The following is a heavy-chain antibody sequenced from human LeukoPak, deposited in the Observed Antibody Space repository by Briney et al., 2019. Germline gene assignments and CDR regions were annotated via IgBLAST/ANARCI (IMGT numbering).Heavy chain of an antibody. V-gene: IGHV3-23*01. CDR3: AKDLFRYYDSSGQDY. Sequence: GGSLRLSCAASGFTFSSYWMSWVRQAPGKGLEWVSAISGSGGSTYYADSMKGRFTISRDNSKNTLYLQMNSLRAEDTAVYYCAKDLFRYYDSSGQDYWGQGTLVTVSS. J-gene: IGHJ4*02. CDR2: ISGSGGST. CDR1: GFTFSSYW. D-gene: IGHD3-22*01.